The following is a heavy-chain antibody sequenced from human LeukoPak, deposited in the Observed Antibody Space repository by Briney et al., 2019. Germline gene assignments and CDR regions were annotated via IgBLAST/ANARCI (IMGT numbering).Heavy chain of an antibody. J-gene: IGHJ4*02. CDR3: VRTRTGYSGGY. D-gene: IGHD5-12*01. Sequence: GGSLRLSCAASGFTFSTYWMHWVRQAPGKGLVWVSRINSDGTSTSYADSVKGRFTISRDNAKNTLYLQTNSLRAEDTAVYYCVRTRTGYSGGYWGQGTLVIVSS. V-gene: IGHV3-74*01. CDR2: INSDGTST. CDR1: GFTFSTYW.